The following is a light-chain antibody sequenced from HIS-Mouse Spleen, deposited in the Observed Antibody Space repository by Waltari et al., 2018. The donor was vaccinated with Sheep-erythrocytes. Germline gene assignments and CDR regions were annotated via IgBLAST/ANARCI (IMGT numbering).Light chain of an antibody. Sequence: QSALTQPPSASGSPGQSVTISSTGTSSHVGGYNYDSWSQQHPGKAPKLMIYEVSKRPSGVPDRFSGSKSGNTASLTVSGLQAEDEADYYCSSYAGSNNWVFGGGTKLTVL. CDR1: SSHVGGYNY. CDR3: SSYAGSNNWV. J-gene: IGLJ3*02. CDR2: EVS. V-gene: IGLV2-8*01.